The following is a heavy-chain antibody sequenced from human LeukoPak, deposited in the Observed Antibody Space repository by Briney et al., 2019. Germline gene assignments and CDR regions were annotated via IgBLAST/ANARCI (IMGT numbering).Heavy chain of an antibody. CDR3: ARLGRGIHYWFDP. J-gene: IGHJ5*02. CDR1: GYSISSGYY. CDR2: IYHSGST. Sequence: PSETLSLTCAVSGYSISSGYYWGWIRQPPGKGLEWIGSIYHSGSTYYNPSLKSRVTISVDTSKNQLSLNLSSVTAADTAVFYCARLGRGIHYWFDPWGQGTLVTVSS. V-gene: IGHV4-38-2*01. D-gene: IGHD2-15*01.